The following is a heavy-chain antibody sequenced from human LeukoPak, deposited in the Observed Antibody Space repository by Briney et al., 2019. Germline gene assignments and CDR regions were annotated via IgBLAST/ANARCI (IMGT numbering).Heavy chain of an antibody. CDR3: ARAPIGTGGVWHFDY. CDR2: IYTSGST. Sequence: PSQTLSLTCTVSGGSISSGSYYWSWIRQPAGKGLEWIGRIYTSGSTNYNPSLKSRVIISVDTSKNQFSLKLSSVTAADTAVYYCARAPIGTGGVWHFDYWGQGTLVTVSS. V-gene: IGHV4-61*02. D-gene: IGHD2-8*02. J-gene: IGHJ4*02. CDR1: GGSISSGSYY.